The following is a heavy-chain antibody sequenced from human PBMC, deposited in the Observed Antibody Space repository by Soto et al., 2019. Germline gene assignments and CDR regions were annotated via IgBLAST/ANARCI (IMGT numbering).Heavy chain of an antibody. CDR1: GFTFSSYA. CDR3: ATFPEYSAYAGTYFDY. CDR2: ISSSSGDT. D-gene: IGHD5-12*01. J-gene: IGHJ4*02. Sequence: EVQLLESGGGLVQPGGSLRLSCAASGFTFSSYAISWVRQAPAKGLEWVSVISSSSGDTYYADSVKDGFTISRDNSKNTLYLQMNSLRAEDTAVYYCATFPEYSAYAGTYFDYWVQGTLVSVSS. V-gene: IGHV3-23*01.